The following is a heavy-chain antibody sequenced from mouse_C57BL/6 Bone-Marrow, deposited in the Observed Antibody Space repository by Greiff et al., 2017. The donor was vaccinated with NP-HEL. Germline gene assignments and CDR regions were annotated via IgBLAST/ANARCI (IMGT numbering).Heavy chain of an antibody. J-gene: IGHJ4*01. CDR2: ISSGGDYI. CDR3: TRCGNYWGFYAMDY. CDR1: GFTFSSYA. V-gene: IGHV5-9-1*02. D-gene: IGHD2-1*01. Sequence: EVQLVESGEGLVKPGGSLKLSCAASGFTFSSYAMSWVRQTPEKRLEWVAYISSGGDYIYYADTVKGRFTISRDNARNTLYLQMSSLKSEDTAMYYCTRCGNYWGFYAMDYWGQGTSVTVSS.